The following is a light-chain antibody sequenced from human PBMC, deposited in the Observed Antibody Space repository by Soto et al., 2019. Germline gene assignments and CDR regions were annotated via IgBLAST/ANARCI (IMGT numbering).Light chain of an antibody. CDR3: HHYGGMWA. V-gene: IGKV1-5*01. J-gene: IGKJ1*01. CDR1: QSITNR. Sequence: DIQMTQSPSTLSASVGDRVTITCRASQSITNRLAWYQQKPGKAPRVVIYDASSLESGVPSRFSGSGFGTEFILTINSLQPDDFATYCCHHYGGMWAFGQCTQVEGK. CDR2: DAS.